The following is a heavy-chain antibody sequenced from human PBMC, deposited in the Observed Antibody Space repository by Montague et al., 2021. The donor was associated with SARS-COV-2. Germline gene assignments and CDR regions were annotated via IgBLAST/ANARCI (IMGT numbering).Heavy chain of an antibody. CDR1: GFSLTTSGVS. Sequence: PALVKPTQTLTLTCTFSGFSLTTSGVSVSWVRQPPGKALEWLAVIDWEGDTHYSTSLKTRLTISKDTSKNQVVLTMTNMDPVDTATYYCARMSAGATIAFDYWGQGTLVTVSS. CDR2: IDWEGDT. J-gene: IGHJ4*02. CDR3: ARMSAGATIAFDY. V-gene: IGHV2-70*19. D-gene: IGHD1-26*01.